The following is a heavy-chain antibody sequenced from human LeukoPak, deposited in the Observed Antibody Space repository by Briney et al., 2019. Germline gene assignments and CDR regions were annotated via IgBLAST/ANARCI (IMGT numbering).Heavy chain of an antibody. D-gene: IGHD4-17*01. CDR2: IYHSGST. CDR1: GYSISSGYY. J-gene: IGHJ4*02. V-gene: IGHV4-38-2*01. Sequence: SETLSLTCAVSGYSISSGYYWGWIRQPPGKGLEWIGSIYHSGSTYYNPSLKSRVTISVDTSKNQFSLKLSSVTAADTAVYYCAWEITTVTTTIDYWGQGTLVTVSS. CDR3: AWEITTVTTTIDY.